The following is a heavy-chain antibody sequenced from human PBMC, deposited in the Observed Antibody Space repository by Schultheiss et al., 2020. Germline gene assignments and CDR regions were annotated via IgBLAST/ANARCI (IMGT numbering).Heavy chain of an antibody. J-gene: IGHJ4*02. CDR3: ARLSGTYGRDCDY. Sequence: SQTLSLTCTVSGGSISSYYWSWIRQPPGKGLEWIGYIYYSGSTKYNPSLKSRVSISLDPSKNQFSLKLTSVTAADTAVYYCARLSGTYGRDCDYWGQGTLVTVSS. V-gene: IGHV4-59*08. CDR1: GGSISSYY. CDR2: IYYSGST. D-gene: IGHD1-26*01.